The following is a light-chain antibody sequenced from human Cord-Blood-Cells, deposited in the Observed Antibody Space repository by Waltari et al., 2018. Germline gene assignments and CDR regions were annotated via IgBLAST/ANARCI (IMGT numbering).Light chain of an antibody. Sequence: DIVLTQSPATLSLSPGESATLSCRASQSVSSYLAWYQQKPGQAPRLLIYDASNRATGIPARFSGSGSGTDFTLTISSLEPEDFAVYYCQQRSNWPQVTFGGGTKVEIK. CDR3: QQRSNWPQVT. V-gene: IGKV3-11*01. CDR1: QSVSSY. CDR2: DAS. J-gene: IGKJ4*01.